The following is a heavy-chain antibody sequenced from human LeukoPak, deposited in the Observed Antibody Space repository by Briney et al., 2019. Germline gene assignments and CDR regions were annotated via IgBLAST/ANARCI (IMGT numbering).Heavy chain of an antibody. CDR2: ISNDGVNT. Sequence: QVQLVESGGGVVQPGGSLRLSCAASGFTFSNYGMHWVRQLPGNGLGWVSVISNDGVNTYQADSVKGRFTISRDNSKNTLYLQMNSLRAEDTAVYYCAKGPAKTPNYYFDYWGQGTLVTVSS. D-gene: IGHD1-7*01. CDR1: GFTFSNYG. V-gene: IGHV3-30*18. J-gene: IGHJ4*02. CDR3: AKGPAKTPNYYFDY.